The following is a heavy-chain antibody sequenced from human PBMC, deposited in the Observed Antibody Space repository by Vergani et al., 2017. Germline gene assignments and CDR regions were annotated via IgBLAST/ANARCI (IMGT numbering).Heavy chain of an antibody. Sequence: EVQLLESGGGLVQPGGSLRLSCAASGFTFSSYAMSWVRQAPGKGLGWVSGISGRGAATYDADSVKGRFTISRDNSKNTLYLQMNSLRADDTAVYYCAKDKGAAAAPYYFDYWGQGTLVTVSS. CDR2: ISGRGAAT. V-gene: IGHV3-23*01. D-gene: IGHD6-13*01. J-gene: IGHJ4*02. CDR3: AKDKGAAAAPYYFDY. CDR1: GFTFSSYA.